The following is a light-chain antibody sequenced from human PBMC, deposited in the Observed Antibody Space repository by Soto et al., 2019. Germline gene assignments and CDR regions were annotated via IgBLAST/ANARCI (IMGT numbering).Light chain of an antibody. CDR3: AAWDSSLNAHLL. V-gene: IGLV1-44*01. CDR1: SSNIGSNP. J-gene: IGLJ2*01. Sequence: QSVLTQPPSASGTPGQRVTISCSGSSSNIGSNPVNWYQQLPGTAPKLLIYSNNQRPSRLPDRFSGSKSGTSASLAISALQSEDEADYYCAAWDSSLNAHLLFGGGTKLTVL. CDR2: SNN.